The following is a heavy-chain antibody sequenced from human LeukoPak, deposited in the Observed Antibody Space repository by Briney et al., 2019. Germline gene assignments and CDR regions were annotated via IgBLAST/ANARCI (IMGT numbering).Heavy chain of an antibody. J-gene: IGHJ6*03. V-gene: IGHV1-69*13. D-gene: IGHD3-3*01. CDR1: GGTFSSYA. CDR3: ASGKRFLEWLPHYYYMDV. Sequence: ASVKVSYKASGGTFSSYAISWVRQAPGQGLEWMGGIIPIFGTANYAQKFQGRVTITADESTSTAYMELSSLRSEDTAVYYCASGKRFLEWLPHYYYMDVWGKGTTVTVSS. CDR2: IIPIFGTA.